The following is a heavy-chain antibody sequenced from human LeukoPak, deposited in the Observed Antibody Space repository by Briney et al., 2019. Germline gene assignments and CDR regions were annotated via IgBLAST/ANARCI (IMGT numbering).Heavy chain of an antibody. CDR3: ARGRTRLSWLDP. Sequence: SETLSLTCAVSGGSIRGYYWSWVRQSPGKGLEWIGDINQNAGTDYNPSLKSRVPMSIDSSKNQITLNVTAATAADTAIYYCARGRTRLSWLDPGGQGTLVTVSS. CDR1: GGSIRGYY. D-gene: IGHD6-6*01. CDR2: INQNAGT. V-gene: IGHV4-34*01. J-gene: IGHJ5*02.